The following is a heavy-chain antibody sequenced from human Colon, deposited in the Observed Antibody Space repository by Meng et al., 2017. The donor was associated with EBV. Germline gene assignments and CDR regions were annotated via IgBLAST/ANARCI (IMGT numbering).Heavy chain of an antibody. CDR3: ASFDHIPRRNYFDY. CDR2: IHHSGSA. CDR1: GGSMSSGNYY. Sequence: QVQLQESVPVLVGPSQTLSLTCTVSGGSMSSGNYYWSWIRQPPGKGLEWIGYIHHSGSAYYNPSLKSRVSISVDTSKNQFSLNLNSMTAADTAVYYCASFDHIPRRNYFDYWGQGTLVTVFS. V-gene: IGHV4-30-4*01. D-gene: IGHD2-21*01. J-gene: IGHJ4*02.